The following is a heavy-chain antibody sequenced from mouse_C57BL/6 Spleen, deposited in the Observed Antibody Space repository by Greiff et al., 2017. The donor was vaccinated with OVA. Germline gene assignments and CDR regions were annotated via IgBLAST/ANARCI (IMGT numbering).Heavy chain of an antibody. V-gene: IGHV2-2*01. CDR2: IGSGGST. Sequence: QVQLQQSGPGLVQPSQSLSITCTVSGFSLTSYGVHWVRQSPGQGLEWLGVIGSGGSTDYNAAFISRLSISKDNSKSQVFFKMNSLQADDTAIYYCARTYYGSSFAMDYWGQGTSVTVSS. CDR3: ARTYYGSSFAMDY. CDR1: GFSLTSYG. D-gene: IGHD1-1*01. J-gene: IGHJ4*01.